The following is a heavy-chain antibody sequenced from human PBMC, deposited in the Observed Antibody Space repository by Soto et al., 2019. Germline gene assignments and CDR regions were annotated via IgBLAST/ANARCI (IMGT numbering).Heavy chain of an antibody. J-gene: IGHJ1*01. CDR1: GFTFSSYW. CDR3: ARVEYYYDSSGYYSGYFQH. CDR2: IKQDGSEK. D-gene: IGHD3-22*01. Sequence: PGGSLRLSCAASGFTFSSYWMSWVRQAPGKGLEWVANIKQDGSEKYYVDSVKGRFTISRDNAKNSLYLQMNSLRAEDTAVYYCARVEYYYDSSGYYSGYFQHWGQGTLVTVSS. V-gene: IGHV3-7*01.